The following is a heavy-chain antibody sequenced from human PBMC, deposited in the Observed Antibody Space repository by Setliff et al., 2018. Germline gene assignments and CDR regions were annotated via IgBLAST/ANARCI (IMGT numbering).Heavy chain of an antibody. CDR3: ARQGGNYYFQY. CDR1: GFIFRDYT. CDR2: VIQGGSG. J-gene: IGHJ4*02. Sequence: GGSLRLSCAASGFIFRDYTMVWVRQAPGKGLEWVAGVIQGGSGVYADSVKGRVTLTRDTSASTAYVELSSLTFEDMAVYYCARQGGNYYFQYWGQGTLVTVSS. D-gene: IGHD3-16*01. V-gene: IGHV3-66*04.